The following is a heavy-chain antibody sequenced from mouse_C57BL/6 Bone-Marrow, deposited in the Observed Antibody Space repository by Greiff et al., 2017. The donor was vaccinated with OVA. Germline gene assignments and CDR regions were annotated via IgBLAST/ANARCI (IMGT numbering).Heavy chain of an antibody. CDR1: GFSFNTYA. CDR3: GRDYDVYYYAMDY. CDR2: IRSKSNNYAT. V-gene: IGHV10-1*01. D-gene: IGHD2-4*01. J-gene: IGHJ4*01. Sequence: EVKLVESGGGLVQPEGSLKLSCAASGFSFNTYAMNWVRQAPGKGLEWVARIRSKSNNYATYYADSVKDRFTISRDDSESMLYLQMNNLKTEDTAMYYCGRDYDVYYYAMDYWGQGTSVTVSS.